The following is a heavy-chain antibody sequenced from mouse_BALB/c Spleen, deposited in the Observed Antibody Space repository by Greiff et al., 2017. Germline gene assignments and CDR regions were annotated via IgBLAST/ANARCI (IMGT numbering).Heavy chain of an antibody. D-gene: IGHD2-2*01. J-gene: IGHJ1*01. Sequence: VQLSESGPGLVAPSQSLSIPCTVSGFSLTGYGVNWVRQPPGKGLEWLGMIWGDGSTDYNSALKSRLSISKDNSKSQVFLKMNSLQTDDTARYYCARAHYGFDWYFDVWGAGTTVTVSS. CDR1: GFSLTGYG. CDR3: ARAHYGFDWYFDV. CDR2: IWGDGST. V-gene: IGHV2-6-7*01.